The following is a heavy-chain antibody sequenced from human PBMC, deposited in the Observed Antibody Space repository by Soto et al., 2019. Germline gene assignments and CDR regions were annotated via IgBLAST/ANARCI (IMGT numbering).Heavy chain of an antibody. D-gene: IGHD2-15*01. CDR1: GGSFSGYY. V-gene: IGHV4-31*11. Sequence: SETLSLTCAVYGGSFSGYYWSWIRQHPGKGLEWIGYIYYSGSTYYNPPLKSRVTISVDTSKNQFSLKLSSVTAADTAVYYCARGGLGYCSGGSCYSAELSRYYYGMDVWGQGTTVTVSS. J-gene: IGHJ6*02. CDR2: IYYSGST. CDR3: ARGGLGYCSGGSCYSAELSRYYYGMDV.